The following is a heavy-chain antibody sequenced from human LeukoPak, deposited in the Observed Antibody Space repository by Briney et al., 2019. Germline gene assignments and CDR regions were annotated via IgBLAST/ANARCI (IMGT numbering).Heavy chain of an antibody. Sequence: PGGSLRLSCAASAFTFSDYAMHWVRQAQGKGLEWVAAISSDGINKYYADSVKGRFTISRDNSKYTLFLQMNSLRAEDTALYYCAGVRDAFDIWGQGTMVIVSS. D-gene: IGHD2-8*01. J-gene: IGHJ3*02. V-gene: IGHV3-30-3*01. CDR2: ISSDGINK. CDR1: AFTFSDYA. CDR3: AGVRDAFDI.